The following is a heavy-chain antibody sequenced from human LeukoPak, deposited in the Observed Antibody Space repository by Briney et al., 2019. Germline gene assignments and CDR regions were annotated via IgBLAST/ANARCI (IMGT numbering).Heavy chain of an antibody. D-gene: IGHD3-10*01. V-gene: IGHV6-1*01. Sequence: SQTLSLTCDISGDSFSSNSAAWNCIRQSPSRGLEWLGRTYYRSKWYNHYAVSVKSRITINPDTSKNQFSLQLNSVTPEDTAVYYCARVQFYYYGSGSAGYYYYYGMDVWGQGTTVTVSS. CDR1: GDSFSSNSAA. J-gene: IGHJ6*02. CDR3: ARVQFYYYGSGSAGYYYYYGMDV. CDR2: TYYRSKWYN.